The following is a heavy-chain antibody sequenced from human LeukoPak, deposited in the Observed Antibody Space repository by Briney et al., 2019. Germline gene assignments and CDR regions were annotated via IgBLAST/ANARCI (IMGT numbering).Heavy chain of an antibody. D-gene: IGHD3-3*01. CDR1: GFTFSSYA. CDR3: AKRYYDFPLDY. CDR2: ISANGGET. J-gene: IGHJ4*02. V-gene: IGHV3-23*01. Sequence: GGSLRLSCAASGFTFSSYAMSWVRQAPGKGLEWVSSISANGGETHYADSVKGRFTISRDNSKNTLYLQINNPRVEDTAVYYCAKRYYDFPLDYWGQGTLVTVSS.